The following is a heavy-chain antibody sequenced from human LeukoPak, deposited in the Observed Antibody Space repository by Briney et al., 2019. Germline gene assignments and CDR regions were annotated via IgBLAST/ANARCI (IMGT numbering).Heavy chain of an antibody. D-gene: IGHD3-9*01. CDR2: IYIGDST. Sequence: RGSLRLSCAASGFTVSSNYMSWVRQAPGKGLEWVSVIYIGDSTFYADSVKGRFTISRDNSKNTLNLQMTRLRAEDTAIYYCASSYYDWFIDHWGQGALVTVSS. CDR1: GFTVSSNY. J-gene: IGHJ4*02. V-gene: IGHV3-53*01. CDR3: ASSYYDWFIDH.